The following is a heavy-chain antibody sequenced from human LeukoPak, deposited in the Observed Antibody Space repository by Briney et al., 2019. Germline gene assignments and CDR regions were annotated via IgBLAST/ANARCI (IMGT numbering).Heavy chain of an antibody. D-gene: IGHD5-18*01. J-gene: IGHJ4*02. CDR3: ARWLGYGYGLDY. CDR2: ISYDGSNK. Sequence: GGSLRLSCAASGFTFSSYAMHWVRQAPGKGLEWVAVISYDGSNKYYADSVKGRFTVSTDNAKNSLYLQMTSLRAEDTAVYYCARWLGYGYGLDYWGQGTLVTVSS. CDR1: GFTFSSYA. V-gene: IGHV3-30-3*01.